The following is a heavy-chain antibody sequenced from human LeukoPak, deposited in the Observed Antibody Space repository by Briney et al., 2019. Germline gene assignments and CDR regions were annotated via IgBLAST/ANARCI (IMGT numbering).Heavy chain of an antibody. V-gene: IGHV4-34*01. J-gene: IGHJ5*02. CDR1: GGSFSGYY. CDR2: IYHSGST. D-gene: IGHD3-3*01. CDR3: ARGYDFWSGYPTNWFDP. Sequence: SETLSLTCAVYGGSFSGYYWSWIRQPPGKGLEWIGEIYHSGSTNYNPSLKSRVTISVDTSKNQFSLKLSSVTAADTAVYYCARGYDFWSGYPTNWFDPWGQGTLVTVSS.